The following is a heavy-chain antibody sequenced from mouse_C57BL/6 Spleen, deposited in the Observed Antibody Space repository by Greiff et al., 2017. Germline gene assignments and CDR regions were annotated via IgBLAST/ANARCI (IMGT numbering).Heavy chain of an antibody. J-gene: IGHJ3*01. Sequence: EVQLVESGGGLVKPGGSLKLSCAASGFTFSDYGMHWVRQAPEKGLEWVAYISSGSSTIYYADTVKGRFTISRDNAKNTLFLQMTILRSEDTAMYYCARDLSLRSWFAYWGQGTLVTVSA. D-gene: IGHD1-1*01. CDR1: GFTFSDYG. V-gene: IGHV5-17*01. CDR3: ARDLSLRSWFAY. CDR2: ISSGSSTI.